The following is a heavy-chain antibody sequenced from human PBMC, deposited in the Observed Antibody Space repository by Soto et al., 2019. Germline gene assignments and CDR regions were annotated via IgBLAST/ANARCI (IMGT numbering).Heavy chain of an antibody. CDR2: IIPLFRTP. Sequence: QVQLVQSGAEVKEPGSSVKVSCQASGGTFSSYALSWLRQAPGQGLEWMGGIIPLFRTPDYAQKFQGSVTISADESTSTAYMELSSLRSEDTAIYFCARDNGRPQLGGNYYYITEVWGQGTTITFSS. D-gene: IGHD3-3*02. V-gene: IGHV1-69*12. CDR3: ARDNGRPQLGGNYYYITEV. J-gene: IGHJ6*02. CDR1: GGTFSSYA.